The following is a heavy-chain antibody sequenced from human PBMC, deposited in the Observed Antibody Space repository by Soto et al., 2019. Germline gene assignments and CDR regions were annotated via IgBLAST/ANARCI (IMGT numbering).Heavy chain of an antibody. V-gene: IGHV3-30*18. Sequence: QVQLVESGGGVVQPGRSLRLSCAASGFTFSTYAMHWVRQAPGKGLEWVAVIAYGAINKYYVDSVKGRFTISRDNPRNTLYLQMRSLRAEDTAVYYCAKGENIVSAPNAAYYYGLDVWGQGTTVTVSS. CDR1: GFTFSTYA. CDR2: IAYGAINK. CDR3: AKGENIVSAPNAAYYYGLDV. D-gene: IGHD2-15*01. J-gene: IGHJ6*02.